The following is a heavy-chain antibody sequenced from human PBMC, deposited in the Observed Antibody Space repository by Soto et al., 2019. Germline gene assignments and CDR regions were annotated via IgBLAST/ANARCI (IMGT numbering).Heavy chain of an antibody. D-gene: IGHD3-22*01. J-gene: IGHJ5*02. V-gene: IGHV4-30-4*08. CDR2: IYHNGST. CDR1: GGSISSGDHY. Sequence: SETLSLTCSVSGGSISSGDHYWSWIRQPPGKGLEWIGYIYHNGSTYYNPSLKTRVTISVDTSKNQFSLKLRSVTAADTAVYYCARDHPYDSSGFSAPWFDPWGQGTLVTVS. CDR3: ARDHPYDSSGFSAPWFDP.